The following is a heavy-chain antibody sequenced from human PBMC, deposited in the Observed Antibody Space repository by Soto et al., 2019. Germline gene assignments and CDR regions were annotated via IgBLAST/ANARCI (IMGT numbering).Heavy chain of an antibody. J-gene: IGHJ6*02. CDR1: GFTFGDYA. Sequence: PGGSLRLSCTASGFTFGDYAMSWFRQAPGKGLEWVGFIRSKAYGGTTEYDASVKGRFTISRDDSKRIAYLKMKSLKTEDTAVYYCTRDFGGGYSYRYYYYGMDVWGQGTTVTVSS. CDR2: IRSKAYGGTT. V-gene: IGHV3-49*03. D-gene: IGHD5-18*01. CDR3: TRDFGGGYSYRYYYYGMDV.